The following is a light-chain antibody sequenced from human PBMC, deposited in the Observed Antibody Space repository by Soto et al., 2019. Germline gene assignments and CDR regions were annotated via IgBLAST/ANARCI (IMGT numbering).Light chain of an antibody. J-gene: IGKJ1*01. V-gene: IGKV1-5*03. Sequence: DVQMTQSPSTLSASVGDRVTITCRASQNIGDWLAWFQQKPGRAPKLLIYKASNLESGLPSTFSGSASGTEFTLTISSLQPAEFATYYCQQYYDYSWTFGQGTKVDIK. CDR2: KAS. CDR1: QNIGDW. CDR3: QQYYDYSWT.